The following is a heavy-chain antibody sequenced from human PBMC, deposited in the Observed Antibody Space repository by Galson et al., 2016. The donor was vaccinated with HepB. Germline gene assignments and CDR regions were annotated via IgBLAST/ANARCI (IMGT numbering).Heavy chain of an antibody. Sequence: SLRLSCAASGFTFSKYGMHWVRQAPGKGLEWVVVIWYDGSNQYYADSVKGRFTISRDNSKNTLYLQMNSLRAEDTAVYYCARPSAYCSSSACSGARPLHLYYYYGLNAWGQGTTVTVSS. J-gene: IGHJ6*02. V-gene: IGHV3-33*01. D-gene: IGHD2-2*01. CDR2: IWYDGSNQ. CDR3: ARPSAYCSSSACSGARPLHLYYYYGLNA. CDR1: GFTFSKYG.